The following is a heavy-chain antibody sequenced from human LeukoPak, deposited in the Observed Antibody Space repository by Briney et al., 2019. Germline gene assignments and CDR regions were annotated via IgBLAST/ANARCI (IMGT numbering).Heavy chain of an antibody. D-gene: IGHD3-10*01. CDR2: ISGDGGST. J-gene: IGHJ5*02. V-gene: IGHV3-43*02. CDR1: GFTLYDYA. Sequence: GGSLRLSCAASGFTLYDYAVRCVRQAPGKGLEWVSLISGDGGSTYYADSVKGRFTISRDNSKNSLYLQMNSLRTEDTALYCCAKDISPLLWFAEFLCMFDPWGQGTLVTVSS. CDR3: AKDISPLLWFAEFLCMFDP.